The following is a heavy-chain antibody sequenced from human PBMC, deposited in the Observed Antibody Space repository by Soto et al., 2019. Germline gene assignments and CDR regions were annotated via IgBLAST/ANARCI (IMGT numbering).Heavy chain of an antibody. J-gene: IGHJ3*02. CDR3: ASHIAAPVGAFDI. Sequence: ASVKVSCKASGYTFTSYDINWVRQATRQGLEWMGGMNPNSGNTGYAQKYQGRVTMTRNTSISTAYMQLSSLRSEDTAVYYCASHIAAPVGAFDIWGQGTMVTVSS. D-gene: IGHD6-13*01. CDR2: MNPNSGNT. CDR1: GYTFTSYD. V-gene: IGHV1-8*01.